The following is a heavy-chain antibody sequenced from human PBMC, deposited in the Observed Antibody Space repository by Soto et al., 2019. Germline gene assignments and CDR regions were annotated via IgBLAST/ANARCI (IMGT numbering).Heavy chain of an antibody. V-gene: IGHV1-3*01. CDR2: INAGNVNT. CDR3: ARGGGSFPYFDY. D-gene: IGHD1-26*01. CDR1: GYALTNFA. Sequence: QVQVVQSGAEVKKPGASVKVSCKASGYALTNFAMHWVRQAPGQRLEWMGWINAGNVNTKYSQKFQGRVTITRDTSASTVYMELSSLRSEDTAVYYCARGGGSFPYFDYWGQGTPVTVSS. J-gene: IGHJ4*02.